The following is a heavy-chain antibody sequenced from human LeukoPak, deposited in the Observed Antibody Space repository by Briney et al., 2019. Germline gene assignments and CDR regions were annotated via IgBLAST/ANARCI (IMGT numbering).Heavy chain of an antibody. V-gene: IGHV3-7*01. Sequence: GGSLRLSCAASGFTFSSYSMNWVRQAPGKGLEWVANIKQDGSEKYYVDSVKGRFTISRDNAKNSLYLQMNSLRAEDTAVYYCASLVETPLADYWGQGTLSPSPQ. J-gene: IGHJ4*02. CDR3: ASLVETPLADY. CDR2: IKQDGSEK. CDR1: GFTFSSYS. D-gene: IGHD5-18*01.